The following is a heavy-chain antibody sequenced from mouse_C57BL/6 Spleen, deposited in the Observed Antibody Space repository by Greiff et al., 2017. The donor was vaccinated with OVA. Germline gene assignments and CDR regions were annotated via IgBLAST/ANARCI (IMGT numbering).Heavy chain of an antibody. CDR3: AREGSTMTPWFAY. CDR1: GFTFSSYA. Sequence: EVKLQESGGGLVKPGGSLKLSCAASGFTFSSYAMSWVRQTPEKRLEWVATISDGGSYTYYPDNVKGRFTISRDNAKNNLYLQMSHLKSEDTAMYYCAREGSTMTPWFAYWGQGTLVTVSA. V-gene: IGHV5-4*03. J-gene: IGHJ3*01. D-gene: IGHD2-4*01. CDR2: ISDGGSYT.